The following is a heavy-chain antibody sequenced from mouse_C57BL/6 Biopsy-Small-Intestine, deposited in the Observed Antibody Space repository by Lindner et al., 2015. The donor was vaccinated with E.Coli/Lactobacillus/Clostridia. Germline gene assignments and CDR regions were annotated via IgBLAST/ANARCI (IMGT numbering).Heavy chain of an antibody. CDR1: GDIFGNYH. V-gene: IGHV1-85*01. D-gene: IGHD4-1*02. Sequence: SVKVSCKASGDIFGNYHIHWIRQAPGQGLEWMGWINPNIGGTKYAQNFEGRVTMTRDTSISTVYMELTRPTSDDTAVYYCAVQERFGSSNNWFDPWGQGTLVTVSS. J-gene: IGHJ4*01. CDR3: AVQERFGSSNNWFDP. CDR2: INPNIGGT.